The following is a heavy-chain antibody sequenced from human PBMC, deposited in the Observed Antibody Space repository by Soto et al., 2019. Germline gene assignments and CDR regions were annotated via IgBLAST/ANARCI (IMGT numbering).Heavy chain of an antibody. CDR3: AKSGPSGTDYSPFDY. CDR1: GFTFSTYA. CDR2: ISGSGGDT. J-gene: IGHJ4*02. V-gene: IGHV3-23*01. Sequence: EVQLLESGGGLVQPGGSLRLSCAASGFTFSTYAMAWVRQAPGKGLEWISRISGSGGDTDYADSVKGRFIISRDNSKNTLYLQMNSLRVEDTAVYSCAKSGPSGTDYSPFDYWGQGSLVTVSS. D-gene: IGHD3-10*01.